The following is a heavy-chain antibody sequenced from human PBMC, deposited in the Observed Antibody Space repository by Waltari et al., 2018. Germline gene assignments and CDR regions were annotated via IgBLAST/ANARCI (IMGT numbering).Heavy chain of an antibody. CDR3: ARGHVFGVVLGY. CDR2: INHSGST. J-gene: IGHJ4*02. D-gene: IGHD3-3*01. Sequence: QVQLQQWGAGLLKPSETLSLTCAVYGGSFSGYYWSWIRQPPGKGLEWIGEINHSGSTNYNPSLKSRVTISVDTSKNQFSLKLSSVTAADTAVYYCARGHVFGVVLGYWGQGTLVTVSS. CDR1: GGSFSGYY. V-gene: IGHV4-34*01.